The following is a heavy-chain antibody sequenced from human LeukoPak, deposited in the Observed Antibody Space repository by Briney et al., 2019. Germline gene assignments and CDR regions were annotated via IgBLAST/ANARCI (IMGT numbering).Heavy chain of an antibody. CDR2: INTDGSST. J-gene: IGHJ4*02. V-gene: IGHV3-74*01. CDR3: SRDLMIRGQTGY. CDR1: GFTFNSYW. D-gene: IGHD3-10*01. Sequence: SGGSLRLSCAASGFTFNSYWMHWARQAPGKGLVWVSRINTDGSSTTYADSVKGRFTISRDNAKNTLYLQMNSLRAEDTAVYYCSRDLMIRGQTGYWGQGTLVTVSS.